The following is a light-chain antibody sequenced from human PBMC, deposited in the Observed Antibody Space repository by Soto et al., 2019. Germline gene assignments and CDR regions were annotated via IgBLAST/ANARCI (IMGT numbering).Light chain of an antibody. CDR3: QQYGSSLRT. Sequence: IVLTQSPGTLSLSPGERATLSCRASQSVSRSDLAWYQQKPGQAPRLLIYGASSRATGIPGRFSGSGSGTDFTLTISRLEPEDFGVYYCQQYGSSLRTFGQGTKVDIK. J-gene: IGKJ1*01. CDR2: GAS. CDR1: QSVSRSD. V-gene: IGKV3-20*01.